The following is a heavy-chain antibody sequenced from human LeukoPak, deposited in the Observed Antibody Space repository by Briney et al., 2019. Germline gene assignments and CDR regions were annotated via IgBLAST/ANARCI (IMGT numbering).Heavy chain of an antibody. D-gene: IGHD3-22*01. CDR3: ARDRDDYYGSSGYYYGY. V-gene: IGHV3-21*01. Sequence: GGSLRLSCAASGFTFSSYSMNWVRQAPGKGLEWVSSISSSSSYIYYADSVKGRFTISRDNAKNSLYLQMNSLRAEDTAVYYCARDRDDYYGSSGYYYGYWGQGTLVTVSS. J-gene: IGHJ4*02. CDR2: ISSSSSYI. CDR1: GFTFSSYS.